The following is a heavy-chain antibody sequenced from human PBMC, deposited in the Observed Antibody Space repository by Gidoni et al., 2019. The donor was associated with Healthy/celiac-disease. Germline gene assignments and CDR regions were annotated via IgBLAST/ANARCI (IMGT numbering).Heavy chain of an antibody. Sequence: QVQLQQLGAGLLKPSETLSLTGAVCGGSFSGYYWSWIRQPPGKGLEWIGEINHSGSTNYNPALKSRVTISVDTSKNQFSQKLISMTAADTAVYYCARGLRCRPDYYYYGMDVWGQGTTVTVSS. CDR2: INHSGST. D-gene: IGHD3-10*01. V-gene: IGHV4-34*01. J-gene: IGHJ6*02. CDR3: ARGLRCRPDYYYYGMDV. CDR1: GGSFSGYY.